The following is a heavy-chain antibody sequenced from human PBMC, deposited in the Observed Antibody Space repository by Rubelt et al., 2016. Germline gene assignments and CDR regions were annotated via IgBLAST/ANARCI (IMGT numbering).Heavy chain of an antibody. V-gene: IGHV4-59*08. J-gene: IGHJ4*02. Sequence: QVQLQESGPGLVKPSETLSLTCTVSGGSISSYYWSWIRQPPGKGLEWIGYIYYSGSTNYNPSLKGRVTISVDTSKNQFSLKLSSVTAADTAVYYCARLIAVAGLYFDYWGQGTLVTVSS. D-gene: IGHD6-19*01. CDR1: GGSISSYY. CDR3: ARLIAVAGLYFDY. CDR2: IYYSGST.